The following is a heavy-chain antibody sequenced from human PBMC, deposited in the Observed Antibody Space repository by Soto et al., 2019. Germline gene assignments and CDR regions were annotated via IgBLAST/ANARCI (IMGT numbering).Heavy chain of an antibody. Sequence: QLQLQESGPGLVKPSETLSLTCTVSGGSISSSSYYWGWIRQPPGKGLEWIGSIYYSGTTYYNPALKSRVTISVDTSKNPFSLKLSSVTAADTAVYYCARRGSGYYDSSGYYTGYYWGQGTLVTVSS. CDR3: ARRGSGYYDSSGYYTGYY. D-gene: IGHD3-22*01. J-gene: IGHJ4*02. CDR1: GGSISSSSYY. V-gene: IGHV4-39*01. CDR2: IYYSGTT.